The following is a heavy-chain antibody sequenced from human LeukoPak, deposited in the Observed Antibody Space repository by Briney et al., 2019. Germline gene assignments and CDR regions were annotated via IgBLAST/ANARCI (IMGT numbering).Heavy chain of an antibody. V-gene: IGHV1-8*03. CDR2: MNPNSGNT. J-gene: IGHJ6*03. Sequence: ASVKVSCKASGYTFTSYDINWVRQATGQGLEWMGWMNPNSGNTGYAQKFQGRVTITRNTSISTAYMELSSLRSEDTAAYYCARHNRDYYYYYMDVWGRGTTVTVSS. CDR3: ARHNRDYYYYYMDV. D-gene: IGHD1-14*01. CDR1: GYTFTSYD.